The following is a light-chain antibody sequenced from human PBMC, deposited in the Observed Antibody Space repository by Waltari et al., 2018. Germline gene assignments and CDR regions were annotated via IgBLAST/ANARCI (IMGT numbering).Light chain of an antibody. CDR2: WAS. CDR3: QQYYSTPLT. J-gene: IGKJ4*01. Sequence: DIVMTQSPDSLAVSLGDRATITCKSSQTVLYSSNNKNDLAWYQQRPGQPPKLLIYWASTRESGVPDRFSGSGSGTEFTLTISSLQAEDVAVYYCQQYYSTPLTFGGGTKVEI. CDR1: QTVLYSSNNKND. V-gene: IGKV4-1*01.